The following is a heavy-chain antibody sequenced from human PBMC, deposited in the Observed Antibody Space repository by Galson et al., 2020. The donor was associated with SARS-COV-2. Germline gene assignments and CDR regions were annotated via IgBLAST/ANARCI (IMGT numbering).Heavy chain of an antibody. J-gene: IGHJ6*02. Sequence: SLKISCAASGFSLRSYVMHWVRQAPGKGLEWVALISHDGSHTYYADSVKGRFSISRDNSKNTLYVQMNSLRAEDSALYYCAKEIERPSSIPWCMGVWGQGTTVTVS. CDR2: ISHDGSHT. CDR1: GFSLRSYV. CDR3: AKEIERPSSIPWCMGV. D-gene: IGHD2-21*01. V-gene: IGHV3-30*18.